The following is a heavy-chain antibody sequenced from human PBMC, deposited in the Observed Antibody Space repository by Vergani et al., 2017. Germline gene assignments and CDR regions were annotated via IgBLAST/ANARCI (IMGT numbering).Heavy chain of an antibody. J-gene: IGHJ4*02. CDR3: ARGDRNYYGSGSY. V-gene: IGHV3-30-3*01. CDR2: ISYDGSNK. Sequence: VQLVESGGGLVKPGGSLRLSCAASGFSFSSYAMHWVRQAPGKGLEWVAVISYDGSNKYYADSVKGRFTISRDNSKNTLYLQINSLRAEDTAVYYCARGDRNYYGSGSYWGQGTLVTVSS. D-gene: IGHD3-10*01. CDR1: GFSFSSYA.